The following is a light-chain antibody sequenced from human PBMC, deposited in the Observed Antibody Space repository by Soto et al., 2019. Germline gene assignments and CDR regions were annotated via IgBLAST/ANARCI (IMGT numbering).Light chain of an antibody. J-gene: IGLJ1*01. V-gene: IGLV2-8*01. CDR1: SSDVGGYNY. CDR2: EVS. Sequence: QSVLTQPPSASGSRGQSVTISCTGTSSDVGGYNYASWYQQHPGKAPKLMIYEVSKRPSGVPDRFSGSKSGNTASLTVSGLQAEDEADYYCSSYAGSNNYVFGTGTKVTVL. CDR3: SSYAGSNNYV.